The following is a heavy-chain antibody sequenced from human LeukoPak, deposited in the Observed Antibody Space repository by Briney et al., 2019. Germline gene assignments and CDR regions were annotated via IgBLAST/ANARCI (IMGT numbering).Heavy chain of an antibody. V-gene: IGHV3-64*01. CDR3: ANGNNGDYVRLDY. Sequence: GGSLRLSCAASGFTFSTYAMHWVRQTPGKGLEYVSAVNSNGRNTFYASSVKGRFTISRDNSKNTLFLQMNSLRAEDTAVYYCANGNNGDYVRLDYWGQGTLVTVSS. CDR2: VNSNGRNT. J-gene: IGHJ4*02. CDR1: GFTFSTYA. D-gene: IGHD4-17*01.